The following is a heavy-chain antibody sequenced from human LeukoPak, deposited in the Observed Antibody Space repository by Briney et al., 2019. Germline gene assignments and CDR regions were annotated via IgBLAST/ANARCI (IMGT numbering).Heavy chain of an antibody. CDR2: ISYDGSNK. V-gene: IGHV3-30*04. D-gene: IGHD2-2*01. J-gene: IGHJ5*02. CDR3: ARERCSSTSCADKWFDP. Sequence: PGRSLRLSCAASGFTFSSYAMHWVRQAPGKGLEWVAVISYDGSNKYYADSVKGRFTISRDNSKNTLYLQMNSLRAEDTAVYYCARERCSSTSCADKWFDPWGQGTLVTVSS. CDR1: GFTFSSYA.